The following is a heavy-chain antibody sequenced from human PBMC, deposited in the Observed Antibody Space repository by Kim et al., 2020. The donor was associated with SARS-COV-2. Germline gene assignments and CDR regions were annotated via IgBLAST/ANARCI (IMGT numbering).Heavy chain of an antibody. CDR1: GGSISSGGYY. J-gene: IGHJ5*02. CDR3: ASYAMDTAMVTGWFDP. CDR2: IYYSGST. D-gene: IGHD5-18*01. Sequence: SETLSLTCTVSGGSISSGGYYWSWIRQHPGKGLECIGYIYYSGSTYYNPSLQSRVTISVDTSKNQFSLKLSSVTAADTAVYYCASYAMDTAMVTGWFDPWGQGTLVTVSS. V-gene: IGHV4-31*03.